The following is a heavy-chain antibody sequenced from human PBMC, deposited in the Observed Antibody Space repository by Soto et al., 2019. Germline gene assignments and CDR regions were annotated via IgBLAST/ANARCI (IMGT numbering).Heavy chain of an antibody. J-gene: IGHJ6*02. D-gene: IGHD3-22*01. CDR2: ISAYNGNT. V-gene: IGHV1-18*01. CDR1: GYTFTSYG. Sequence: ASVKVSCKASGYTFTSYGISWVRPAPGPGLERMGWISAYNGNTNYAQKLQGRVTMTTDTSTSTAYMELRSLRSDDTAVYYCVRVEYDSSGYNGMDVWGQVTTVTVSS. CDR3: VRVEYDSSGYNGMDV.